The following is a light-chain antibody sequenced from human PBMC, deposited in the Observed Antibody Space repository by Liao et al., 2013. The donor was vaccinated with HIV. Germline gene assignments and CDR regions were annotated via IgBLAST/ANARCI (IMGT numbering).Light chain of an antibody. CDR2: YDN. Sequence: SYLLTQPSSVSVAPGTTATITCGGDNIGGRSVHWYQHKAGQAPHLVISYDNDRPSGIPARFSGSNSGNTATLTINRVEAGDEADYYCQVWDTNGHRVFGGGTKLTVL. CDR3: QVWDTNGHRV. J-gene: IGLJ3*02. V-gene: IGLV3-21*04. CDR1: NIGGRS.